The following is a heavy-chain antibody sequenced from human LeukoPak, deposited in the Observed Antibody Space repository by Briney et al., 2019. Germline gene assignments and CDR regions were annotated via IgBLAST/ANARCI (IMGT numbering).Heavy chain of an antibody. CDR3: ASPRSGYRYTFDY. Sequence: PSETLPLTCTVPGGSISSYYWSWIRQPAGKGLEWIGYISTSGSTNYNPSLKSRVSISLDTSKNRFSLNLNFVTAADTAVYYCASPRSGYRYTFDYWGQGALVTVSS. D-gene: IGHD3-22*01. J-gene: IGHJ4*02. CDR1: GGSISSYY. CDR2: ISTSGST. V-gene: IGHV4-4*09.